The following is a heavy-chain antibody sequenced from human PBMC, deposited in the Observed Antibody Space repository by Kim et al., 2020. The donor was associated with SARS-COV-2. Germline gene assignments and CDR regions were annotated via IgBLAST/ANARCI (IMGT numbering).Heavy chain of an antibody. CDR1: GGSISSSSYY. CDR3: ARGGNYYDSPQFV. CDR2: IYYSGST. V-gene: IGHV4-39*07. Sequence: SETLSLTCTVSGGSISSSSYYWGWIRQPPGKGLEWIGSIYYSGSTYYNPSLKSRVTISVDTSKNQFSLKLSSVTAADTAVYYCARGGNYYDSPQFVWGQGTLVTVSS. J-gene: IGHJ4*02. D-gene: IGHD3-22*01.